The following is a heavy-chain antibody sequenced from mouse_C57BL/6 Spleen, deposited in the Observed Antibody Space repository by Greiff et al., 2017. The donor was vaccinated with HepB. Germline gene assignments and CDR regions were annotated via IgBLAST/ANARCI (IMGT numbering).Heavy chain of an antibody. CDR2: IRNKANNHAT. CDR1: GFTFSDAW. J-gene: IGHJ4*01. CDR3: TRPSSYDYAMDD. V-gene: IGHV6-6*01. Sequence: EVKVEESGGGLVQPGGSMKLSCAASGFTFSDAWMDWVRQSPEKGLEWVAEIRNKANNHATYYTVSVKGRFTISRDDSKSSVYLQMNSLRAEDTGIYYCTRPSSYDYAMDDWGQGTSVTVSS. D-gene: IGHD1-1*01.